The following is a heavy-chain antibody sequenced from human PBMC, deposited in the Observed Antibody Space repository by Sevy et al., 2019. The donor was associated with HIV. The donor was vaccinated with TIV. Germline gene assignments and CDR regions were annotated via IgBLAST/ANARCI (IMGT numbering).Heavy chain of an antibody. V-gene: IGHV4-39*01. J-gene: IGHJ4*02. CDR1: GGSISSSNYY. CDR2: IYYSGSA. CDR3: ARRDYYGYSDS. Sequence: QSQTFSLTCTVSGGSISSSNYYWGWIRQPPGKGLEWIGTIYYSGSAYYNSSLKSRVTIFIDTSNNQFSLRLSSVTAADTAVYYCARRDYYGYSDSWGQGTLVTVSS. D-gene: IGHD3-3*01.